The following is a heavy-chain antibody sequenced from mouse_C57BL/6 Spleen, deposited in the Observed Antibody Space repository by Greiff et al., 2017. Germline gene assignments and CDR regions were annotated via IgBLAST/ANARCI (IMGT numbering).Heavy chain of an antibody. V-gene: IGHV5-16*01. Sequence: EVKLMESEGGLVQPGSSMKLSCTASGFTFSDYYMAWVRQVPEKRLEWVAIINYDGSSTYYLDSLKSRYIISSDNAKNILYLQMSSLKSEDTATYYCARETFDDYYAMDYWGQGTSVTVSS. CDR2: INYDGSST. CDR1: GFTFSDYY. J-gene: IGHJ4*01. CDR3: ARETFDDYYAMDY.